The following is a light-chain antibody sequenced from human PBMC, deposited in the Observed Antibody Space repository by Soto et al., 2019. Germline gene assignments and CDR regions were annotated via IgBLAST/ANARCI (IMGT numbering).Light chain of an antibody. V-gene: IGKV3-11*01. CDR3: HQRHRWPRT. CDR2: DAS. Sequence: VGMPQSPDTLSVPSGETATLSCRASQSVSSNLAWYQQKPGQAPRLVIYDASNRATGIPARFSGSGSGTDFTLTISDVQPEDFAIYYCHQRHRWPRTSGQRSKADIK. J-gene: IGKJ1*01. CDR1: QSVSSN.